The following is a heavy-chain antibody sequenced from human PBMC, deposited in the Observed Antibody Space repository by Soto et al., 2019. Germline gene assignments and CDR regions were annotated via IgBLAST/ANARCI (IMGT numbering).Heavy chain of an antibody. CDR1: GFTFSSYS. Sequence: EVQLVESGGGLVQPGGSLRLSCAASGFTFSSYSMNWVRQAPGKGLEWVSYISSSSSTIYYADSVKGRFTISRDNAKNSLYLQMNSLRDEDTAVYYCAREYYYDSSGFAPPWFDPWGQGTLVTVSS. V-gene: IGHV3-48*02. J-gene: IGHJ5*02. D-gene: IGHD3-22*01. CDR2: ISSSSSTI. CDR3: AREYYYDSSGFAPPWFDP.